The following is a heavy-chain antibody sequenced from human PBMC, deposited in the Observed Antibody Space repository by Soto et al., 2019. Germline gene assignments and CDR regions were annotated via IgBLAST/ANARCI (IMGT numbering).Heavy chain of an antibody. J-gene: IGHJ4*02. CDR3: AKDGGGSVALAGLFDY. CDR2: ISDSGGST. Sequence: EVHLLEYGGGLVQPGGSLRLSCVVSGSTFSSDDMSWVRQAPGRGLEWVSGISDSGGSTYYADSVQGRHTISRANAKNTTYLEKKSPRVEDSAEYDCAKDGGGSVALAGLFDYWGQGTQVTVSS. V-gene: IGHV3-23*01. CDR1: GSTFSSDD. D-gene: IGHD6-19*01.